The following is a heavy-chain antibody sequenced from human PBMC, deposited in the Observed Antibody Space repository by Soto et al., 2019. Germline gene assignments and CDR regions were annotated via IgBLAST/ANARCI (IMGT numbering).Heavy chain of an antibody. CDR2: IYYSGST. CDR1: GGSISSSSYY. CDR3: ARQRDIVLVVAPLDP. V-gene: IGHV4-39*01. D-gene: IGHD2-15*01. J-gene: IGHJ5*02. Sequence: SETLSLTCTVSGGSISSSSYYWGWIRQPPGKGLEWIGSIYYSGSTYYNPSLKSRVTISVDTSKNQFSLKLRSVTAADTAVYYCARQRDIVLVVAPLDPWGQGTMVTVYS.